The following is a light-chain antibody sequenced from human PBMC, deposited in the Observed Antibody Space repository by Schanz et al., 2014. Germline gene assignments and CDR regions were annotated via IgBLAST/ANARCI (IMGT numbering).Light chain of an antibody. CDR2: GAS. CDR3: QQYNNWPPLNT. J-gene: IGKJ2*01. V-gene: IGKV3-15*01. CDR1: QSVSSN. Sequence: EIVMTQSPATLSVSPGERATLSCRASQSVSSNLAWYQQKPGQAPRLLIYGASTRAIGIPARFSGSGSGTEFTLTISSLQSEDFAVYYCQQYNNWPPLNTFGQGTKLEIK.